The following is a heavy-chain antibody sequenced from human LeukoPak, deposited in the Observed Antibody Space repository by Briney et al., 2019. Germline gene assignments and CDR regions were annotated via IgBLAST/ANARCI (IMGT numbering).Heavy chain of an antibody. J-gene: IGHJ4*02. V-gene: IGHV3-64D*08. CDR1: GFTFSSYA. CDR2: INDDGGLT. D-gene: IGHD5-24*01. CDR3: LKGGWATIGPPKD. Sequence: GGSLRLSCAASGFTFSSYAMSWVRQAPGKGLEYVSTINDDGGLTYYADSVRGRFTISRDNSKNTLYLQMNILRPEDTAVYHCLKGGWATIGPPKDWGQGTLVTVSS.